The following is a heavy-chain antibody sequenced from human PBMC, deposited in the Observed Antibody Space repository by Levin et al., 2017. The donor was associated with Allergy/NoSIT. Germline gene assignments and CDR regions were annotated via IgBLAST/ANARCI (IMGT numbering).Heavy chain of an antibody. CDR2: IYPGDSDT. J-gene: IGHJ4*02. CDR3: ARSYYDYVWGSSGYFDN. D-gene: IGHD3-16*01. Sequence: GESLKISCKASGYSFSNYWIGWVRQMPGKGLEWMGIIYPGDSDTIYSPSFRGQVTISADKSIRTAYLQWSSLKASDTAVYYCARSYYDYVWGSSGYFDNWGQGTLVTVSS. V-gene: IGHV5-51*01. CDR1: GYSFSNYW.